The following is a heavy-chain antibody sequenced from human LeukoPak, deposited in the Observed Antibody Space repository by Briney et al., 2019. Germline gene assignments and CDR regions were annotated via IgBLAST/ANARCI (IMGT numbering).Heavy chain of an antibody. CDR1: GGSISSGSYY. CDR3: TRVSGYYGSGSYFYFDY. V-gene: IGHV4-61*02. J-gene: IGHJ4*02. CDR2: IYTSGST. Sequence: SETLSLTCTVSGGSISSGSYYWSWIRQPAGKGLEWIGRIYTSGSTNYNPSLKSRVTISVDTSKNQFSLKLSSVTAADTAVYYCTRVSGYYGSGSYFYFDYWGQGTLVTVSS. D-gene: IGHD3-10*01.